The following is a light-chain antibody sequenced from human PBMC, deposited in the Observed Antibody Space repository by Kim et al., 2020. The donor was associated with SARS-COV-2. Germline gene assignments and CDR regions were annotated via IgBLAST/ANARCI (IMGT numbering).Light chain of an antibody. CDR1: QTVPNGY. J-gene: IGKJ1*01. CDR2: GAS. Sequence: EIVLTQSPGTLSLSPGERATLSCRASQTVPNGYLAWYQQKPAQSPRLLIYGASNRATGIQDRFSGSGSGTDFTLTISRLEPEDFAFYYCQQYGDSPSTFGQGTKVDIK. V-gene: IGKV3-20*01. CDR3: QQYGDSPST.